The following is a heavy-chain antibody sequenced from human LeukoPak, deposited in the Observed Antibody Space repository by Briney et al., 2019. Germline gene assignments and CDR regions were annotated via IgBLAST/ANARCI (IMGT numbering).Heavy chain of an antibody. CDR1: GFTFSSYA. J-gene: IGHJ6*02. D-gene: IGHD3-22*01. V-gene: IGHV3-23*01. CDR2: ISGSGGST. CDR3: AKDVYYDSSGHNFYYYYYGMDV. Sequence: GGSLRLSCAASGFTFSSYAMSWVRQAPGKGLEWVSAISGSGGSTYYADSVKGRFTITRDNSKNTLYLQMNSLRAEDTAVYYCAKDVYYDSSGHNFYYYYYGMDVWGQGTTVTVSS.